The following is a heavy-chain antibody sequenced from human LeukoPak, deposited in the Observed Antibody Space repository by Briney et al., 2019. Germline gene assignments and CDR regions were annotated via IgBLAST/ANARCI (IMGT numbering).Heavy chain of an antibody. D-gene: IGHD5-12*01. CDR1: GFTFSSYW. CDR2: IKQDGSEE. Sequence: PGGSLRLSCAASGFTFSSYWMSWVRQAPGTGLEWVANIKQDGSEENYVDSVRGRLTISRDNAKNSLYLQMNSLRAEDTAVYYCARVQLGGSWFFDLWGRGTLVTVSS. V-gene: IGHV3-7*03. CDR3: ARVQLGGSWFFDL. J-gene: IGHJ2*01.